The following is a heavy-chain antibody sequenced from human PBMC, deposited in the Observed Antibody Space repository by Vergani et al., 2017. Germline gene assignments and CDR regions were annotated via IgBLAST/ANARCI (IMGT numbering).Heavy chain of an antibody. CDR1: GGSFTNYY. D-gene: IGHD6-19*01. CDR3: ARDGDDSGWYRYFDL. CDR2: IYYTGNT. V-gene: IGHV4-59*01. Sequence: QVQLQESGPGLVKPSETLSLTCTVSGGSFTNYYWSWIRQPPGKGLEWVGHIYYTGNTNYNPSLESRVTISFDTSKNKFSLTVKSVTAADTAVYYCARDGDDSGWYRYFDLWGHGTLVAVSS. J-gene: IGHJ2*01.